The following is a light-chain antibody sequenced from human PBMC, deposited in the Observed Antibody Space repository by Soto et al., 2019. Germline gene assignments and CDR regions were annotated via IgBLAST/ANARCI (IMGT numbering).Light chain of an antibody. Sequence: EIVLTQSPDTLSLSPGERAALSGRASQSVNNNYLAWHQQKPGQAPRLLIYGASNRATGIPDRFSGSGSGTDFTLTIRRLEPEDFAVYFCQQYDKSPFTFGPGTKVDIK. V-gene: IGKV3-20*01. CDR3: QQYDKSPFT. CDR1: QSVNNNY. J-gene: IGKJ3*01. CDR2: GAS.